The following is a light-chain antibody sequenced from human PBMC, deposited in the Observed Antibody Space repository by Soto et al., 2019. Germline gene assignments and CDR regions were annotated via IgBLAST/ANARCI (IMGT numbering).Light chain of an antibody. CDR2: GAS. Sequence: EILMTQSPATLSVSPGERATLSCGASQSVSSNLAWYQQKPGQAPRLLIYGASTRATGIPARSSGSGSGTESPLTISSLQSEDFAVYYCQQYNNWPPWTFGQGTKV. V-gene: IGKV3-15*01. CDR1: QSVSSN. CDR3: QQYNNWPPWT. J-gene: IGKJ1*01.